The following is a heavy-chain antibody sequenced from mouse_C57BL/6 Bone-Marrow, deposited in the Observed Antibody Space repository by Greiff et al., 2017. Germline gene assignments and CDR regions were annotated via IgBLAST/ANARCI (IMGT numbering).Heavy chain of an antibody. CDR1: GYNFTSYW. CDR2: IDPSDSYT. Sequence: VQLQQPGAELVMPGASVKLSCKASGYNFTSYWMHLVKQRPGQGLEWIGEIDPSDSYTNSNQKFKGKSTLTVDKSSSTDYMQYSSLTSEDSAVYYCASERLNGDCFDSWSQGTTLSVSS. V-gene: IGHV1-69*01. J-gene: IGHJ2*01. CDR3: ASERLNGDCFDS. D-gene: IGHD3-2*02.